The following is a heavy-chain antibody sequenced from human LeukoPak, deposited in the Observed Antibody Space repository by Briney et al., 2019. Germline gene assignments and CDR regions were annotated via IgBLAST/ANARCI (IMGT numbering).Heavy chain of an antibody. CDR1: GGSISSSSHY. V-gene: IGHV4-39*01. J-gene: IGHJ5*02. Sequence: KSSETLSLTCTVSGGSISSSSHYWVWIRQPPGRGLEWIGSIYYSGTTAYNPSLKSRVTISVDTSKNQFSLKLSSVTAADTAVYYCVRWQSGSMFHPPWGQGTLVTVSS. CDR2: IYYSGTT. D-gene: IGHD3-10*02. CDR3: VRWQSGSMFHPP.